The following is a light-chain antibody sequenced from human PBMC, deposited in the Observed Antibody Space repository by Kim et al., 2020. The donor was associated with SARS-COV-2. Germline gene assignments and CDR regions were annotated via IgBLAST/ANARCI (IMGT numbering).Light chain of an antibody. CDR1: QSVNSD. Sequence: SPGERATLSCRASQSVNSDLAWYQQKPGQAPRLLIYDASTRATGIPARFSGSGSGTEFTLTISSLQSEDFATYYCQQYNKWPPRYTFGQGTKLEI. V-gene: IGKV3-15*01. J-gene: IGKJ2*01. CDR2: DAS. CDR3: QQYNKWPPRYT.